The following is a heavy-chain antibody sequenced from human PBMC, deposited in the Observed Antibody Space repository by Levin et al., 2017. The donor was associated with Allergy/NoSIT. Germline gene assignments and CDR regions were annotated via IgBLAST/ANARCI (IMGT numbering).Heavy chain of an antibody. CDR1: GFTFSSYS. Sequence: GESLKISCAASGFTFSSYSMNWVRQAPGKGLEWVSSISSSSSYIYYADSVKGRFTISRDNAKNSLYLQMNSLRAEDTAVYYCARDLLAVAGLFDYWGQGTLVTVSS. CDR3: ARDLLAVAGLFDY. V-gene: IGHV3-21*01. CDR2: ISSSSSYI. D-gene: IGHD6-19*01. J-gene: IGHJ4*02.